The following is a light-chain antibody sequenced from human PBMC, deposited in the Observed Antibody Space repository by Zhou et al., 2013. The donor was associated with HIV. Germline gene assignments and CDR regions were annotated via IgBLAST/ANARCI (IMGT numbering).Light chain of an antibody. CDR3: QQYSAYSWT. CDR1: QSLTGW. CDR2: KAS. V-gene: IGKV1-5*03. Sequence: DIQMTQSPSTLSASVGDRVTITCRASQSLTGWLAWYQQKPGKAPKLLIYKASTLESGVPSRFSGSGSETEFTLTISSLQPDDFATYYCQQYSAYSWTFGQGTSVELK. J-gene: IGKJ1*01.